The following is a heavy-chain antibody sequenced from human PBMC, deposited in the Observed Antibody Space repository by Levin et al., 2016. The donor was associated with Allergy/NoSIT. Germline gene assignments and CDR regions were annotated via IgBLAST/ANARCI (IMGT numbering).Heavy chain of an antibody. J-gene: IGHJ6*02. D-gene: IGHD1-14*01. CDR1: GFSLSTSGMC. Sequence: SGPTLVKPTQTLTLTCTFSGFSLSTSGMCVSWIRQPPGKALEWPALIDWDDDKYYSTSLKTRLTISKDTSKSQVVLTMTNMDPVDTATYYCARLITGAVPYGMDVWGQGTTVTVSS. CDR2: IDWDDDK. CDR3: ARLITGAVPYGMDV. V-gene: IGHV2-70*01.